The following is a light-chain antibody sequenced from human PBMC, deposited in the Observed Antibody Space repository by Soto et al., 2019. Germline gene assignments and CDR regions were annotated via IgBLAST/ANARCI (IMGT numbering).Light chain of an antibody. V-gene: IGKV1-33*01. CDR3: QQYDNLLRG. J-gene: IGKJ2*03. CDR2: DAS. CDR1: QDISNY. Sequence: DIQMTQSPSSLSASVGDRVTITCQASQDISNYLNWYQQKPGKAPKLLIYDASNLETGVPSRFSGSGSGTDFTFTISSLQTEDIATYYGQQYDNLLRGFGQGTKLEIK.